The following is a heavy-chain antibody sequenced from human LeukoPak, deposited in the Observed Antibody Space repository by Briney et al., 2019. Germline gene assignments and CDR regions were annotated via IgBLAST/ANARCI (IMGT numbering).Heavy chain of an antibody. CDR2: ISWNSGSI. Sequence: PGGSLRLSCAASGFTFDDYAMHWVRQAPGKGLEWVSGISWNSGSIGYADSVKGRSTISRDNAKNSLYLQMNSLRAEDTALYYCAKDKEGIAAAGYFDYWGQGTLVTVSS. J-gene: IGHJ4*02. CDR1: GFTFDDYA. D-gene: IGHD6-13*01. CDR3: AKDKEGIAAAGYFDY. V-gene: IGHV3-9*01.